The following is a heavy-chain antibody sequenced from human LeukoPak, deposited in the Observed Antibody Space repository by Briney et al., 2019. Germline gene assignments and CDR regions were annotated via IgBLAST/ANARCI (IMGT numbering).Heavy chain of an antibody. CDR2: ISYDGSNK. V-gene: IGHV3-30*03. D-gene: IGHD3-16*01. CDR1: GFTFSSYG. Sequence: GGSLRLSCAASGFTFSSYGMHWVRQAPGKGLEWVAVISYDGSNKYYADSVKGRFTISRDNSKNTLCLQMNSLRAEDTAVYYCXNXLPXRGDRPPFDYWGQGTLVTVSS. CDR3: XNXLPXRGDRPPFDY. J-gene: IGHJ4*02.